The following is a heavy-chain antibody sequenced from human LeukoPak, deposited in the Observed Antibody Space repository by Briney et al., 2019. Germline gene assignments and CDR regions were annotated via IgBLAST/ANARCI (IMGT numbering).Heavy chain of an antibody. J-gene: IGHJ2*01. D-gene: IGHD2-2*01. CDR3: AEVSFRQLPAGYFDL. CDR2: SCSSGST. V-gene: IGHV4-4*09. CDR1: GGSISSNC. Sequence: SETLSLTCTVSGGSISSNCWNWIRQPPGKGLEWIGYSCSSGSTNYNPSLMSRVTISVDTSKNQLSLKLSSVTAADTAVYYCAEVSFRQLPAGYFDLWGRGTLVTVSS.